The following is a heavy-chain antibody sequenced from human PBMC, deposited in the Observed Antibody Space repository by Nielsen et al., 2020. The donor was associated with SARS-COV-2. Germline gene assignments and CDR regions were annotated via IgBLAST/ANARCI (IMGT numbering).Heavy chain of an antibody. J-gene: IGHJ4*02. CDR1: GFTFDDYA. V-gene: IGHV3-9*01. Sequence: LSLTCAASGFTFDDYAMHWVRQAPGKGLEWVSGISWNSGSIGYADSVKGRFTISRDNAKNSLYLQMNSLRAEDTALYYCAKDQELDYWGQGTLVTVSS. CDR3: AKDQELDY. CDR2: ISWNSGSI.